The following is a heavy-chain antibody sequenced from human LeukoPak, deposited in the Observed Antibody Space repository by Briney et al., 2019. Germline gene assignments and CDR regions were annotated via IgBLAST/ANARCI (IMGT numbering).Heavy chain of an antibody. V-gene: IGHV1-18*01. Sequence: PRASVKVSCKASGYTFTNYAMNWVRQAPGQGLEWMGWISIYDGNTNYAQKLQGRVTMTTDTSTSTAYMELMSLRSDDTAVYYCASGDPSGAYFDYWGQGTLVTVSS. J-gene: IGHJ4*02. D-gene: IGHD3-10*01. CDR2: ISIYDGNT. CDR3: ASGDPSGAYFDY. CDR1: GYTFTNYA.